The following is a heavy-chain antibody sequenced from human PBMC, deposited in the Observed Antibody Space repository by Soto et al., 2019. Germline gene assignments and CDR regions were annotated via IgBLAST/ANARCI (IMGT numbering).Heavy chain of an antibody. V-gene: IGHV3-30-3*01. D-gene: IGHD3-10*01. CDR1: GFTFSSYA. CDR3: AREFDPDEEIWFEEFPNWFDP. J-gene: IGHJ5*02. CDR2: ISYDGSNK. Sequence: QVQLVESGGGVVQPGRSLRLSCAASGFTFSSYAMHWVRQAPGKGLEWVAVISYDGSNKYYADSVKGRFTISRDNSKNTLYLQMNSLRAEDTAVYYCAREFDPDEEIWFEEFPNWFDPWGQGTLVTVSS.